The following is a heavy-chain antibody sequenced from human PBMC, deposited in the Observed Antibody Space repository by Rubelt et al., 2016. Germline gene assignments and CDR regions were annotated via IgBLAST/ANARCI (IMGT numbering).Heavy chain of an antibody. CDR3: ARAFRNPIKWFDP. CDR1: GGSISSSSYY. Sequence: QLQLQESGPGLVEPSETLSLTCTVSGGSISSSSYYWGWIRQPPGKGLEWIGTIYYSGRTYSNPSLKSRVTISVDTSKNQFSRKPTSVTAADTAVYYCARAFRNPIKWFDPWGQGTLVTVSS. V-gene: IGHV4-39*07. J-gene: IGHJ5*02. CDR2: IYYSGRT. D-gene: IGHD3-16*01.